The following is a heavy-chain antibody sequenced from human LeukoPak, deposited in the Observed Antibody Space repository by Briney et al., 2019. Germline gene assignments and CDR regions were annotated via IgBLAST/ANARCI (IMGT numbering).Heavy chain of an antibody. CDR3: ARKVPGYSSGWYLNWFDP. Sequence: SETLSLTCSVSGGSISSSSYYWGWIRQPPGKGLEWIGSIYYSGNTYYNPSLKSRVTISVDTSKNHFSLKLSSATAADTAVYYCARKVPGYSSGWYLNWFDPWGQGTLITVSS. CDR2: IYYSGNT. D-gene: IGHD6-19*01. J-gene: IGHJ5*02. CDR1: GGSISSSSYY. V-gene: IGHV4-39*02.